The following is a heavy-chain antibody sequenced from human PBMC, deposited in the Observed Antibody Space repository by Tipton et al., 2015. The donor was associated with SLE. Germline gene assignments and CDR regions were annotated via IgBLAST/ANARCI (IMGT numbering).Heavy chain of an antibody. Sequence: TLSLTCAVSGYSISSGYYWGWIRQPPGKGLEWIGSIYHSGSTSYNPSLQSRVTISVDTSKNQFSLKLNSVTASDTAVYYCARQVASFDYWGQGTLVTVSS. D-gene: IGHD5-12*01. CDR1: GYSISSGYY. CDR3: ARQVASFDY. V-gene: IGHV4-38-2*01. J-gene: IGHJ4*02. CDR2: IYHSGST.